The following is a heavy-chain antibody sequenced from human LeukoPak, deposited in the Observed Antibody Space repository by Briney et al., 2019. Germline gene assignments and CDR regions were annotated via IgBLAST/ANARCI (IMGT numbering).Heavy chain of an antibody. J-gene: IGHJ5*02. V-gene: IGHV4-59*01. CDR3: ARGGNYWPQWWFDP. CDR2: ISYSGGP. D-gene: IGHD1-26*01. Sequence: SETLSLTCTVSGDSISSYHWSWIRQPPGKGLEWIGYISYSGGPNYNPSHKSRVTISVDTSKNQFSLKLTSVTAADTAVYYCARGGNYWPQWWFDPWGRGTLVSVSS. CDR1: GDSISSYH.